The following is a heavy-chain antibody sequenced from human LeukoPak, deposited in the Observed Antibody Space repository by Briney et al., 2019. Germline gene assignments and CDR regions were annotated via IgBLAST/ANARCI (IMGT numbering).Heavy chain of an antibody. V-gene: IGHV3-23*01. J-gene: IGHJ4*02. D-gene: IGHD5-18*01. CDR2: IFGSGGSP. Sequence: GGSLRLSCEASGFTFSSHAMYWVRQAPGKGLEWVAGIFGSGGSPHYADPVKGRFTISRDNSRNTVYLQINSLRAEDTAVYYCGKTTVGYSSGQKPAWPVDYWGQGTLVTVSS. CDR1: GFTFSSHA. CDR3: GKTTVGYSSGQKPAWPVDY.